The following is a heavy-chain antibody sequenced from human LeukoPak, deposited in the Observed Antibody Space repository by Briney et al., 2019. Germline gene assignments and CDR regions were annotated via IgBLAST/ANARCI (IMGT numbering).Heavy chain of an antibody. V-gene: IGHV4-59*02. Sequence: SESLSLTCTVSGDSVSSYYWSWIRQPPGKRLEWIGCIYYSASATYNPSLKSRVTISLDTSKNQFFLKLSSVTAADTAVYYCARKRSFDLWGQGTPVTVSS. CDR1: GDSVSSYY. CDR2: IYYSASA. J-gene: IGHJ4*02. CDR3: ARKRSFDL. D-gene: IGHD3-9*01.